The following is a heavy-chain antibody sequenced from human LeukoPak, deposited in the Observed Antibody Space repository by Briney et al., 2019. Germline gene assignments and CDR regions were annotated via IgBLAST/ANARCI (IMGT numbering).Heavy chain of an antibody. D-gene: IGHD3-3*01. V-gene: IGHV3-9*01. CDR3: AKDTGSPADAITMEDNAFDI. Sequence: GGSLRLSCAASGFIFDDHGMHWVRQAPGKGLEWVSGISWRSGIIGYADSVKGRFTISRDNAKSSLDLQMESLRAEDTAVYYCAKDTGSPADAITMEDNAFDIWGQGTMVTVSS. CDR2: ISWRSGII. J-gene: IGHJ3*02. CDR1: GFIFDDHG.